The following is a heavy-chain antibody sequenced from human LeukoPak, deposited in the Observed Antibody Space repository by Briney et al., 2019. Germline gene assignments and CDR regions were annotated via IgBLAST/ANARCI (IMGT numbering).Heavy chain of an antibody. CDR2: ISSSGSTI. V-gene: IGHV3-48*03. J-gene: IGHJ4*02. CDR1: GFTFSSYE. CDR3: ARESLWSGYYTSDY. D-gene: IGHD3-3*01. Sequence: GGSLRLSCAASGFTFSSYEMNWVRQAPGKGLEWVSYISSSGSTIYYADSVKGRFTISRDNAKNSLYLQMNSLRAEDTAVYYCARESLWSGYYTSDYWGQGTLVTVSS.